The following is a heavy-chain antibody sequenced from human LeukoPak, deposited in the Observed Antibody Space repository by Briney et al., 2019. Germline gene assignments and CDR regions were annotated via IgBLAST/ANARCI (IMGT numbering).Heavy chain of an antibody. V-gene: IGHV5-51*01. D-gene: IGHD3-22*01. CDR3: ARHYYDSNGYYYCDY. CDR2: IYPGDSDI. CDR1: GYTFNSYW. J-gene: IGHJ4*02. Sequence: GESLKISCKGSGYTFNSYWIGWVRQTPGKGLEWMGIIYPGDSDITYSPSFQGQVTISADKSISTAYLQWSGLKASDTAMYYCARHYYDSNGYYYCDYWGQGTLVTVSS.